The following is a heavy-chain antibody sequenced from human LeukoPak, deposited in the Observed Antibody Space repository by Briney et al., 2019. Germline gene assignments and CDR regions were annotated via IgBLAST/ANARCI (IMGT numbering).Heavy chain of an antibody. Sequence: ASVKVSCKASGYTFTTYDINWVRQATGQGLEWMGWVNPNSGNTGYAQKFQGRVTMTRNTSMSTAYMELNSLRSEDTAVYYCARANYYGSGKKDLDCWGQGTLVTVSS. CDR1: GYTFTTYD. CDR2: VNPNSGNT. V-gene: IGHV1-8*01. J-gene: IGHJ4*02. D-gene: IGHD3-10*01. CDR3: ARANYYGSGKKDLDC.